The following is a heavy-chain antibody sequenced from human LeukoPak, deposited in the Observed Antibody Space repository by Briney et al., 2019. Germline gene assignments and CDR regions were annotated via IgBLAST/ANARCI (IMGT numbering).Heavy chain of an antibody. J-gene: IGHJ4*01. CDR2: IWHSGYT. CDR1: GFTFSTYS. D-gene: IGHD1-20*01. CDR3: ASRYNWNHFDY. V-gene: IGHV4-4*02. Sequence: GSLRLSCAASGFTFSTYSMNWVRQAPGKGLEWIGEIWHSGYTNYNPSLKSRVTISVDTSKNQFSLRLTSVTAADTAIYYCASRYNWNHFDYWGHGTLVTVSS.